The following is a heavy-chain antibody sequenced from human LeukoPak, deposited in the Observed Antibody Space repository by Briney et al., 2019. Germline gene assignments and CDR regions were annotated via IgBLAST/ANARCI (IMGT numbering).Heavy chain of an antibody. D-gene: IGHD4-17*01. CDR2: ISYTGNT. CDR3: ARDPTTVTTIFDS. CDR1: GGSISTYY. Sequence: SETLSLTCSVSGGSISTYYWSWIRQPPGKGLEWIGYISYTGNTNYNPSLKSRVSMSGDTSKNQVSLKLRSVTAADTAVYYCARDPTTVTTIFDSWGQGTLVTVSS. V-gene: IGHV4-59*12. J-gene: IGHJ4*02.